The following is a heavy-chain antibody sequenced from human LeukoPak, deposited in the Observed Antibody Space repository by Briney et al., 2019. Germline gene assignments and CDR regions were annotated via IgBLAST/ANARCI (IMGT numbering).Heavy chain of an antibody. CDR3: AREYCSGGSCYRLPYYYYGMDV. J-gene: IGHJ6*02. Sequence: GRSLRLSCAASGFTFSSYAMHWVRQAPGKGLEWVAVISYDGSSKYYADSVKGRFTISRDNSKNTLYLQMNSLRAEDTAVYYCAREYCSGGSCYRLPYYYYGMDVWGQGTTVTVSS. CDR2: ISYDGSSK. CDR1: GFTFSSYA. V-gene: IGHV3-30-3*01. D-gene: IGHD2-15*01.